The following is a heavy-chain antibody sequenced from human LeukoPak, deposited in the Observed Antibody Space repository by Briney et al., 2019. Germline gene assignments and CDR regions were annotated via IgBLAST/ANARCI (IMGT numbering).Heavy chain of an antibody. D-gene: IGHD6-6*01. CDR2: FDPEDGET. CDR3: ATDPLGSSSSDY. V-gene: IGHV1-24*01. Sequence: ASVTVSRKVSGYTLTELSMHWVRQAPGKGLEWMGGFDPEDGETIYAQKFQGRVTVTEDTSTDTAYMELSSLRSEDTAVYYCATDPLGSSSSDYWGQGTLVTVSS. CDR1: GYTLTELS. J-gene: IGHJ4*02.